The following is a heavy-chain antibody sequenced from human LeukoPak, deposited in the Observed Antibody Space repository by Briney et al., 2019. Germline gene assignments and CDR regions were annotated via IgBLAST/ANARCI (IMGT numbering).Heavy chain of an antibody. V-gene: IGHV3-20*04. CDR2: INWNGGST. J-gene: IGHJ3*02. D-gene: IGHD1-26*01. Sequence: GGSLRLSCAASGFTFDNYGMSWVRHAPGKGLEWVSGINWNGGSTVYADSVKGRFTISRDNSKNTLYLQINSLRAEDTAVYYCARDGKRTSDAFDIWGQGTMVTVSS. CDR1: GFTFDNYG. CDR3: ARDGKRTSDAFDI.